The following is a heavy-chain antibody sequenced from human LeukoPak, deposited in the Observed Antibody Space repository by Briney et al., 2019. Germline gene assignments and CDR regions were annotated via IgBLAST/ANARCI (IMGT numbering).Heavy chain of an antibody. CDR1: GFTFSSYA. Sequence: GGPLRLSCAASGFTFSSYAMHWVRQAPGKGLEWVAVISYDGSNKYYADSVKGRFTISRDNSKNTLYLQMNSLRTEDTAVYYCARDQGCSGGSCYADYYYYGMDVWGQGTTVTVSS. D-gene: IGHD2-15*01. CDR2: ISYDGSNK. V-gene: IGHV3-30*04. CDR3: ARDQGCSGGSCYADYYYYGMDV. J-gene: IGHJ6*02.